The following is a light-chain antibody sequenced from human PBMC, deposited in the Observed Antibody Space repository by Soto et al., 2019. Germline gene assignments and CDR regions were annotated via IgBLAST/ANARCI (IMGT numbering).Light chain of an antibody. CDR2: GAS. CDR1: QSISTW. CDR3: QHYNSHSPT. Sequence: DIQMTQSPSTLSAKVEEGVTITCRASQSISTWLAWYQQKPGKAPKLLIYGASTLESGVPSRFSGSGSGTEFTLTISSLQPDDFATYYCQHYNSHSPTFAQGTKVDI. V-gene: IGKV1-5*01. J-gene: IGKJ1*01.